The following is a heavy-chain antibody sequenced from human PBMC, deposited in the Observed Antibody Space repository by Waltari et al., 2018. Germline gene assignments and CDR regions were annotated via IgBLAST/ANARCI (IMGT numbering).Heavy chain of an antibody. D-gene: IGHD3-3*01. V-gene: IGHV4-38-2*01. CDR2: IYHSGST. CDR3: ARAGRFLEWLSGGSWFDP. Sequence: QVQLQESGPGLVKPSETLSLTCAVYGYSISSGYYWGWIRQPPGKGLEWIGSIYHSGSTYYNPSLKSRVTISVDTSKNQFSLKLSSVTAADTAVYYCARAGRFLEWLSGGSWFDPWGQGTLVTVSS. CDR1: GYSISSGYY. J-gene: IGHJ5*02.